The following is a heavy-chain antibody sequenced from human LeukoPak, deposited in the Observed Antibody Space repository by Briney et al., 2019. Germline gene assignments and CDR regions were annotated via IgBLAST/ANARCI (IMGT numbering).Heavy chain of an antibody. CDR3: AREGIAAAGREAAFDI. CDR2: ISSSSSYI. Sequence: PGGSLRLSCAASGFTFNIYGMNWVRQTPGKGLEWVSSISSSSSYIYYADSVKGRFTISRDNAKNSLYLQMNSLRAEDTAVYYCAREGIAAAGREAAFDIWGQGTMVTVSS. CDR1: GFTFNIYG. D-gene: IGHD6-13*01. V-gene: IGHV3-21*01. J-gene: IGHJ3*02.